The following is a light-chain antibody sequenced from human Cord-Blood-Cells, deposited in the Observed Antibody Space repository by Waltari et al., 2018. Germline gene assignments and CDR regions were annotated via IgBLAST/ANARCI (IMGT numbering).Light chain of an antibody. CDR1: QSISSY. V-gene: IGKV1-39*01. Sequence: DIQMTQSPSSLSASVGDRVPITCRASQSISSYLNWYQQKPGKAPKLLIYAASSLQSGVPSRFSGSGSGTDFTLTISSLQPEDFATYYCQQSYSKLTFGGGTKVEIK. CDR3: QQSYSKLT. J-gene: IGKJ4*01. CDR2: AAS.